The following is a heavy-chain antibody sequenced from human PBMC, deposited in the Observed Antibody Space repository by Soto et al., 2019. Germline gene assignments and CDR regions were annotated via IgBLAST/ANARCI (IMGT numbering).Heavy chain of an antibody. CDR1: SGSINYSY. CDR2: ISYTGSA. Sequence: ATLDLTCAVSSGSINYSYWTWIRQPPGKGLEWIGYISYTGSANYNAPLKSRLTISVDTSKNQFSLKLSSVTAADTALYYCARVNYGDYYYGMDVWGQGTTVTVSS. CDR3: ARVNYGDYYYGMDV. D-gene: IGHD4-17*01. J-gene: IGHJ6*02. V-gene: IGHV4-59*01.